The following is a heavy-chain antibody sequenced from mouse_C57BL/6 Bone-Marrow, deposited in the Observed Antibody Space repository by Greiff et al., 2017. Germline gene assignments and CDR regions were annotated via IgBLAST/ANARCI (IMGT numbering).Heavy chain of an antibody. Sequence: EVQVVESGGGLVKPGGSLKPSCAASGFTFSSYAMSWVRQTPEKRLEWVATISDGGSYTYYPDNVKGRFTISRDNAKNNLYLQMSHLKSEDTAMYYCARDSNRYAMDYWGQGTSVTVSS. CDR3: ARDSNRYAMDY. J-gene: IGHJ4*01. CDR2: ISDGGSYT. CDR1: GFTFSSYA. V-gene: IGHV5-4*01. D-gene: IGHD2-5*01.